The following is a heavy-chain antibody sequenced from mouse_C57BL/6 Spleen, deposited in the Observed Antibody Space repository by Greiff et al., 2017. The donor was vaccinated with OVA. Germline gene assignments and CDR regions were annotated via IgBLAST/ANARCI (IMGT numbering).Heavy chain of an antibody. Sequence: EVKVVESGGGLVKPGGSLKLSCAASGFTFSDYGMHWVRQAPEKGLEWVAYISSGSSTIYYADTVKGLFTISRDNAKNTLFLQMTSLRSEDTAMYYCARSHYYGTYYYAMDYWGQGTSVTVSS. CDR1: GFTFSDYG. V-gene: IGHV5-17*01. J-gene: IGHJ4*01. CDR3: ARSHYYGTYYYAMDY. D-gene: IGHD1-1*01. CDR2: ISSGSSTI.